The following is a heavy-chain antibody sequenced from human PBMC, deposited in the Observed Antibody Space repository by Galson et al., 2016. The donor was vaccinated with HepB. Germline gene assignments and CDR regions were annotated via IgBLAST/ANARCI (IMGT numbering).Heavy chain of an antibody. CDR1: GFSIYV. J-gene: IGHJ6*02. CDR3: AKDLHPEIARSSSDFWRGHARRQRAGDYDMDV. Sequence: SLRLSCAASGFSIYVMSWVRQAPGRGLEWVAAFSGSDGSTFYGDSVKGRFIISRDSSKTTLFLQMNSLRVEDTAVYYCAKDLHPEIARSSSDFWRGHARRQRAGDYDMDVWGQGTTVTVSS. V-gene: IGHV3-23*01. D-gene: IGHD3-3*01. CDR2: FSGSDGST.